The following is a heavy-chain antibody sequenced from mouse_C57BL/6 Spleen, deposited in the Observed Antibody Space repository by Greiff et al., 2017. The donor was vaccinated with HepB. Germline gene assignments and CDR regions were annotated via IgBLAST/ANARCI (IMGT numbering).Heavy chain of an antibody. CDR1: GYSFTGYY. V-gene: IGHV1-42*01. CDR2: INPSTGGT. D-gene: IGHD4-1*01. J-gene: IGHJ2*01. CDR3: ARKENWDYFDY. Sequence: EVQLQQSGPELVKPGASVKISCKASGYSFTGYYMNWVKQSPEKSLEWIGEINPSTGGTTYNQKFKAKATLTVDKSSSTAYMQLKSLTSEDSAVYYCARKENWDYFDYWGQGTTLTVSS.